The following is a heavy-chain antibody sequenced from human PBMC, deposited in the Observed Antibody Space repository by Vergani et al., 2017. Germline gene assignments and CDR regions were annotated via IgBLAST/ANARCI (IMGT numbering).Heavy chain of an antibody. Sequence: EVQLVESGGGLVKPGGSLRLSCAASGFTFSSYSMNWVRQAPGKGLEWVSSISSSSSYIYCADSVKGRFPISRDNAKNSLYLQMNSLTAEDTAVYYCAVVRLYGSGQGNLNLFAPWRQGSLVTASS. CDR1: GFTFSSYS. J-gene: IGHJ5*02. V-gene: IGHV3-21*01. D-gene: IGHD3-10*01. CDR3: AVVRLYGSGQGNLNLFAP. CDR2: ISSSSSYI.